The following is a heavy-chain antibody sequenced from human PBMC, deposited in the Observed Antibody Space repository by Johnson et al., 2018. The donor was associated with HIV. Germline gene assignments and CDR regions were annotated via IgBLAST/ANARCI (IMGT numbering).Heavy chain of an antibody. J-gene: IGHJ3*02. CDR2: IKSKTDGGTT. D-gene: IGHD6-19*01. V-gene: IGHV3-15*01. CDR1: GFTFSSAW. CDR3: AREPWRHWLVPGTFDI. Sequence: VQLVESGGGLVKPGGSLRLSCAASGFTFSSAWMSWVRQAPGKGLEWVGRIKSKTDGGTTDYAAPVTGRFTISRDDSKNALYLQMNSLRAEDTAVYYCAREPWRHWLVPGTFDIWGQGTMVTVSS.